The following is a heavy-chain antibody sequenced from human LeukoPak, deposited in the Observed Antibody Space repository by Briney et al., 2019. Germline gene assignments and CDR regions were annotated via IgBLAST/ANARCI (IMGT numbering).Heavy chain of an antibody. Sequence: ASVRVSCKASGYTFTSYAMHWVRQAPGQRLEWMGWINAGNGNTKYSQKFQGRVTITRDTSASTAYMKLSSLRSEDTAVYYCARDDCGGDCHFDYWGQGTLVTVSS. CDR2: INAGNGNT. CDR1: GYTFTSYA. V-gene: IGHV1-3*01. D-gene: IGHD2-21*02. CDR3: ARDDCGGDCHFDY. J-gene: IGHJ4*02.